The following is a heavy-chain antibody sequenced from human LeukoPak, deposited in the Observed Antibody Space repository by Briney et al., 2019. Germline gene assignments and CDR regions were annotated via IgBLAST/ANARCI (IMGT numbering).Heavy chain of an antibody. Sequence: ASVKVSCKAPGGTFGSYTISWVRQAPGHGLEWMGRIIPILGIANYAQKFQGRVTITADKSTSPAYMELSRLRSEDTAVYYCASVYASSTSCLNWFDPWGQGTLVTVSS. CDR2: IIPILGIA. CDR3: ASVYASSTSCLNWFDP. J-gene: IGHJ5*02. D-gene: IGHD2-2*01. V-gene: IGHV1-69*02. CDR1: GGTFGSYT.